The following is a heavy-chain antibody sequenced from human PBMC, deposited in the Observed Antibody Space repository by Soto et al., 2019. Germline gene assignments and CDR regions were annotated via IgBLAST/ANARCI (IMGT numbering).Heavy chain of an antibody. Sequence: QVQLVQSGAEVKKPGASVKVSCKASGYTFTSYAMHWVRQAPGQRLEWMGWINAGNGNTKYSQKFQGRVTITRDTSARTAYMELSSLRSEDTAVYYCARAPDYYGSEYGMDVWGQGTTVTVSS. D-gene: IGHD3-10*01. V-gene: IGHV1-3*01. J-gene: IGHJ6*02. CDR2: INAGNGNT. CDR1: GYTFTSYA. CDR3: ARAPDYYGSEYGMDV.